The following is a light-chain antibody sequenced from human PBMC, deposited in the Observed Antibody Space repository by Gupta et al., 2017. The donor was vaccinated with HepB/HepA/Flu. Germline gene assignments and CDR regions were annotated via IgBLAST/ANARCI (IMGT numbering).Light chain of an antibody. CDR2: GNS. J-gene: IGLJ2*01. CDR3: QFYDSSLSGVV. CDR1: SSNIGAGYD. Sequence: QSVLTQPPSVSGAPGQRVTMSCTGSSSNIGAGYDVHWYHQLPGTAPKLLIYGNSNRPSGVPDRFSGSKSGTSASLAITGLQAEDEADYYCQFYDSSLSGVVFGGGTKLTVL. V-gene: IGLV1-40*01.